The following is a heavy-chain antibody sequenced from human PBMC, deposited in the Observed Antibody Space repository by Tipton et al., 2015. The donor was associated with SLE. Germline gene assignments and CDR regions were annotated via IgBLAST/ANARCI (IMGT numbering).Heavy chain of an antibody. CDR3: VSPFDLGY. CDR1: GFSFSSSW. J-gene: IGHJ4*02. D-gene: IGHD3-3*02. V-gene: IGHV3-74*01. Sequence: SLRLSCAASGFSFSSSWMHWVRQAPGKGLVWVSRINRDGSSPTYADSVKGRFTISRDNANNTLYLQMISLRAEDTAVYYCVSPFDLGYWGQGTLVTVSS. CDR2: INRDGSSP.